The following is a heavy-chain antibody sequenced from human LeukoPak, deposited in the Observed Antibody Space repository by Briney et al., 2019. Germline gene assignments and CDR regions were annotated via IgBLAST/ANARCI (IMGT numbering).Heavy chain of an antibody. J-gene: IGHJ6*02. D-gene: IGHD5-12*01. Sequence: PGGSLRLSCAASGFTFSSYGMHWVRQAPGKGLEWVAVISYDGSNKYYADSVKGRFTISRDNSKKTLYLQMNSLRAEDTAVYYCAKDIGYSGYDYTRDYYYGMDVWGQGTTVTVSS. CDR2: ISYDGSNK. V-gene: IGHV3-30*18. CDR1: GFTFSSYG. CDR3: AKDIGYSGYDYTRDYYYGMDV.